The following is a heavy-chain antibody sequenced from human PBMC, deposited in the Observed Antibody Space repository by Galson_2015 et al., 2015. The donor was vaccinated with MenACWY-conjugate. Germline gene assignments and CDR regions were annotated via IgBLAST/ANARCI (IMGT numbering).Heavy chain of an antibody. CDR1: GFTFDDYA. J-gene: IGHJ5*02. CDR3: ARTAGSVPP. V-gene: IGHV3-9*01. CDR2: ISWNSGTI. Sequence: SLRLSCAASGFTFDDYAMHWVRQVPGKGLEWVSGISWNSGTIGYADSVKGRFTISRDNAKKSLYLQMDSLRVEDTAVCYCARTAGSVPPWGQGTLVTVSS. D-gene: IGHD2-21*02.